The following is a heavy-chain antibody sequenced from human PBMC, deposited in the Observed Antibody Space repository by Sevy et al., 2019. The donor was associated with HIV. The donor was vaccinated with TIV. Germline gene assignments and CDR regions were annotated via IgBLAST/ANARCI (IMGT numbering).Heavy chain of an antibody. V-gene: IGHV3-23*01. D-gene: IGHD2-8*01. CDR3: AREGCTKHNDD. CDR1: GFTFSKYS. Sequence: GGSLRLSCAASGFTFSKYSMSWVRQPPGKGLEWVSTLSFGCGEINYADSVKGRFTISRDNSKSSVYLQMNNLRPEDTAVYYCAREGCTKHNDDGGQGTLVNVSS. J-gene: IGHJ4*02. CDR2: LSFGCGEI.